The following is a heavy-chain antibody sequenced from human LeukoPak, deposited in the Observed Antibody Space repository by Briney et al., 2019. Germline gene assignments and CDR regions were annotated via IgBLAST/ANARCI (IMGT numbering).Heavy chain of an antibody. CDR2: ISSSSSYI. CDR3: AREGTVDIVANDFDY. D-gene: IGHD5-12*01. J-gene: IGHJ4*02. CDR1: GFTFSNAW. Sequence: GGSLRLSCAASGFTFSNAWMSWVRQAPGKGLEWVSSISSSSSYIYYADSVKGRFTISRDNAKNSLYLQMNSLRAEDTAVYYCAREGTVDIVANDFDYWGQGTLVTVSS. V-gene: IGHV3-21*01.